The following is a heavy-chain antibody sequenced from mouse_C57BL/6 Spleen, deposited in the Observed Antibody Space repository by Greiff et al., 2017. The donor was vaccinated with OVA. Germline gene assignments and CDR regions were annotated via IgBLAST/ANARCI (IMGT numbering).Heavy chain of an antibody. Sequence: DVKLVESGGGLVKPGGSLKLSCAASGFTFSSYAMSWVRQTPEKRLEWVATISDGGSYTYYPDNVKGRFTISRDNAKNNLYLQMSHLKSEDTAMYYCARDGAWVAYWGQGTLVTVSA. CDR2: ISDGGSYT. V-gene: IGHV5-4*01. CDR1: GFTFSSYA. J-gene: IGHJ3*01. CDR3: ARDGAWVAY.